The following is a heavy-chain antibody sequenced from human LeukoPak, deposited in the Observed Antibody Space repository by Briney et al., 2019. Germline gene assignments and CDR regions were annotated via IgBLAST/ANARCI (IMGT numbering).Heavy chain of an antibody. CDR2: ISSSSGTI. J-gene: IGHJ6*02. D-gene: IGHD2-21*02. Sequence: GGSLRLSCVASGFAFSAYHMSWIRQAPGKGLEWVSYISSSSGTIYYADSMKGRFTTSRDNSKNTLYLQMNSLRAEDTAVYYCARGDYCGGDCYGYYYYYGMDVWGQGTTVTVSS. CDR3: ARGDYCGGDCYGYYYYYGMDV. V-gene: IGHV3-48*01. CDR1: GFAFSAYH.